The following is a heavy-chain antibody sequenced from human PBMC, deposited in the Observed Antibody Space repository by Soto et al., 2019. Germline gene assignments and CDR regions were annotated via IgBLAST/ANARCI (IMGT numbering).Heavy chain of an antibody. V-gene: IGHV4-39*01. D-gene: IGHD4-4*01. J-gene: IGHJ5*02. Sequence: SETLSLTCTVSGGSISSSSYYWGWIRQPPGKGLEWIGSIYYSGSTYYNPSLKSRVTISVDTSKNQFSLKLSSVTAADTAVYYCARLVDYRSWFDPWGQGTLVTVSS. CDR3: ARLVDYRSWFDP. CDR1: GGSISSSSYY. CDR2: IYYSGST.